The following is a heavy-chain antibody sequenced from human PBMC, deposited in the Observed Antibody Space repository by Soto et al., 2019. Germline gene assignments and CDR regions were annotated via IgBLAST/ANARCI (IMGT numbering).Heavy chain of an antibody. J-gene: IGHJ3*02. CDR1: GFTFSSYA. CDR2: ISGSGGST. V-gene: IGHV3-23*01. Sequence: GGSLRLSCAASGFTFSSYAMSWVRQAPGKGLEWVSAISGSGGSTYYADSVKGRLTISRDNSKNTMYLQMNSLRAEDTAVYYCAKDRYYCGGDCYSLGAFDIWGQGTMVTVSS. D-gene: IGHD2-21*02. CDR3: AKDRYYCGGDCYSLGAFDI.